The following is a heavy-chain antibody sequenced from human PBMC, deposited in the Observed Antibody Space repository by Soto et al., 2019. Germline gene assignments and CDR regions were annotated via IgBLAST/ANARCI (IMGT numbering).Heavy chain of an antibody. V-gene: IGHV1-69*06. J-gene: IGHJ6*02. CDR2: IIPIFGTA. D-gene: IGHD2-15*01. Sequence: SVKVSCKASGGTFSSYAISWVRQAPGQGLEWMGGIIPIFGTANYAQKFQGRVTITADKSTSTAYLQWSSLKASDTAMYYCARQGGPATTPIYYYGMDVWGQGTTVTVSS. CDR3: ARQGGPATTPIYYYGMDV. CDR1: GGTFSSYA.